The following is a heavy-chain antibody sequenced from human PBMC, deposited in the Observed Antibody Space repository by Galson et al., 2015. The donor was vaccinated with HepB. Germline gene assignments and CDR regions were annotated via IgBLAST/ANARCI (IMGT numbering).Heavy chain of an antibody. D-gene: IGHD3-10*01. CDR2: IVVGSGNT. Sequence: SVKVSCKASGFTFTSSAMQWVRQARGQRLEWIGWIVVGSGNTNYAQKFQERVTITRDMSTSTAYMELSSLRSEDTAVYYCAAEGLYYYGSGSYPIHYWGQGTLVTVSS. CDR3: AAEGLYYYGSGSYPIHY. J-gene: IGHJ4*02. V-gene: IGHV1-58*02. CDR1: GFTFTSSA.